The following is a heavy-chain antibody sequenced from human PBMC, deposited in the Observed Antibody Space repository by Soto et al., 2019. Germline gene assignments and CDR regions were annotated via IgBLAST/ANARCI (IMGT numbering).Heavy chain of an antibody. CDR1: GASINSGDYY. CDR3: ATETNYYDSSGYYSYFDY. V-gene: IGHV4-30-4*02. CDR2: IYYSGST. J-gene: IGHJ4*02. D-gene: IGHD3-22*01. Sequence: SETLSLTCTVSGASINSGDYYWSWIRQPPGKGLEWIGHIYYSGSTYYNPSLKSRAGISVDTSKNQFSLKLSSVTAADTAVYYCATETNYYDSSGYYSYFDYWGQGTLVTVSS.